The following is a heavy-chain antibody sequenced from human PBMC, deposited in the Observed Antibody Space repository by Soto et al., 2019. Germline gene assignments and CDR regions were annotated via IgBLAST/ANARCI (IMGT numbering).Heavy chain of an antibody. V-gene: IGHV4-30-2*01. CDR2: IYHSGST. CDR1: GGYIGSGGYS. D-gene: IGHD7-27*01. CDR3: ARVTGP. Sequence: PSETLSLTCAVSGGYIGSGGYSWSWIRQPPGKGLEWIGYIYHSGSTYYNPSLKSRVTISVDRSKNQFSLKLISLTARDTAVYYCARVTGPWGQGTLVTVS. J-gene: IGHJ5*02.